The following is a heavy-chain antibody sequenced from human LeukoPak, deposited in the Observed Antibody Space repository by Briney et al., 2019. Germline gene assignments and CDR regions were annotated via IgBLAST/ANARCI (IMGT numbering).Heavy chain of an antibody. CDR3: ARDGSWEPLDY. CDR1: GYIFTSYG. CDR2: ISVYNGNT. V-gene: IGHV1-18*04. Sequence: ASVKVSCKAAGYIFTSYGITWVRQAPGQGLEWMGWISVYNGNTDYAQRFQGRVTMTTDTSTSTAYMELRSLRSDDTAVYYCARDGSWEPLDYWGQGTLVTVSS. J-gene: IGHJ4*02. D-gene: IGHD1-26*01.